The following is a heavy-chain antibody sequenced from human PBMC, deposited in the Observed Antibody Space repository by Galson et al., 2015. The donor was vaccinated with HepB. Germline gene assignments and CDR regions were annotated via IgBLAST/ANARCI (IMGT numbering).Heavy chain of an antibody. Sequence: ASGFTSSNYAMSWVRQAPGKGLEWVSHISGTGSSTYYADSVKGRFTISRDNSKNTLSLQMNSLRADDTALYYCARGGYNFIPFDSWGQGTLVTVSS. CDR2: ISGTGSST. CDR1: GFTSSNYA. J-gene: IGHJ5*01. CDR3: ARGGYNFIPFDS. V-gene: IGHV3-23*01. D-gene: IGHD5-24*01.